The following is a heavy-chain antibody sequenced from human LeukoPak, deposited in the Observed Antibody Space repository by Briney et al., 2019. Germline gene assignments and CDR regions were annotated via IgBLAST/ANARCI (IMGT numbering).Heavy chain of an antibody. D-gene: IGHD3-22*01. CDR3: AHDSSGLLGFDS. J-gene: IGHJ4*02. V-gene: IGHV2-5*02. Sequence: SGPTLVNPTQTLTLTCTFSGFSLTTSGVGVGWIRQPPGKALEWLALIYWDDDKRYSPSLKSRLTITKDTSKNQVVLTMTNMDPEDTATYYCAHDSSGLLGFDSWGQGTLVTVSS. CDR2: IYWDDDK. CDR1: GFSLTTSGVG.